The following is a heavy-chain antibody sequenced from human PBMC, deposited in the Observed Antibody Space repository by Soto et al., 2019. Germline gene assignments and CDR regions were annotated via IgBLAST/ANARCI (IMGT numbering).Heavy chain of an antibody. J-gene: IGHJ5*02. Sequence: PSVTMSLTWAGYGGTFKGYYWAAIRQPPGKGMEWIGEINHSGSTNYNPSLKSRVTISVDTSKNQCSLKLSSVTAADTAVYYCARGGGYYGSGRYYHLGGWFDPWGQGTLVTVSS. CDR1: GGTFKGYY. CDR3: ARGGGYYGSGRYYHLGGWFDP. V-gene: IGHV4-34*01. D-gene: IGHD3-10*01. CDR2: INHSGST.